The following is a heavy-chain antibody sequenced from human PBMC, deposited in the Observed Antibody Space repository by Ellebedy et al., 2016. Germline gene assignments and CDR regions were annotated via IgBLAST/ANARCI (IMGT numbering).Heavy chain of an antibody. CDR3: ARQMMKYSSSTYYGLDV. CDR2: IYPGDSDT. V-gene: IGHV5-51*01. J-gene: IGHJ6*02. CDR1: GYRFSNYW. Sequence: GESLKISCKGSGYRFSNYWIGWVRQMPGKGLEWMGVIYPGDSDTRYSPSFQGQVTIAADKSISTAYLQWSSLKASDTAMYYCARQMMKYSSSTYYGLDVWGQGTTVTVSS. D-gene: IGHD6-6*01.